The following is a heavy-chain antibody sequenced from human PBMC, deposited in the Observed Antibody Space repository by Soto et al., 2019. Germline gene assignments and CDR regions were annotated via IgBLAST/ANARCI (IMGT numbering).Heavy chain of an antibody. Sequence: QVQLVESGGGVVQPGRSLRLSCAASGFTFSSYGMHWVRQAPGKGLEWVAVISYDGSNKYYADSVKGRFTISRDNSKNTLYLQMNSLRAEDTAVYYCAKDEVVVAATPTYFDYWGQGTLVTVSS. V-gene: IGHV3-30*18. CDR2: ISYDGSNK. J-gene: IGHJ4*02. CDR3: AKDEVVVAATPTYFDY. CDR1: GFTFSSYG. D-gene: IGHD2-15*01.